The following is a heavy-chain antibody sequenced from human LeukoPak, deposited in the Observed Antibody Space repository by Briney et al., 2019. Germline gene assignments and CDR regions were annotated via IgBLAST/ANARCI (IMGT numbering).Heavy chain of an antibody. Sequence: GASVKVSCKASGYTFTSYGISWVRQAPGQGLEWMGWINPNSGGTNYAQKFQGRVTMTRDTSISTAYMELSRLRSDDTAVYYCARDRGIDYYGSGSYYRHYYYYMDVWGKGTTVTVSS. CDR1: GYTFTSYG. V-gene: IGHV1-2*02. J-gene: IGHJ6*03. CDR3: ARDRGIDYYGSGSYYRHYYYYMDV. D-gene: IGHD3-10*01. CDR2: INPNSGGT.